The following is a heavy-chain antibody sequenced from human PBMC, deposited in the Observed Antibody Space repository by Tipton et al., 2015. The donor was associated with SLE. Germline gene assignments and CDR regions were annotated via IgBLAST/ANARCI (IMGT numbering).Heavy chain of an antibody. Sequence: TLSLTCAVYGGSFSGYYWSWIRQPPGKGLEWIGEINHSGSTNYNPSLKSRVTISVDTSKNQFSLKLSSVTAADTAVYYCARDPRESHAFDIWGQGTMVTVSS. V-gene: IGHV4-34*01. CDR1: GGSFSGYY. J-gene: IGHJ3*02. D-gene: IGHD3-10*01. CDR3: ARDPRESHAFDI. CDR2: INHSGST.